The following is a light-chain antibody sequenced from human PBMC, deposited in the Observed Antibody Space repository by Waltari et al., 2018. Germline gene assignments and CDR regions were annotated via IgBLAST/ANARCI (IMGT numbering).Light chain of an antibody. CDR1: RRDVGRYNL. V-gene: IGLV2-23*01. J-gene: IGLJ3*02. CDR2: EGS. Sequence: QSALTQPASVSGSPGPSITLSCTGTRRDVGRYNLVSWYQQHPGKAPKLMIYEGSKRPSGVSNRFSGSKSGNTASLTISGLQAEDEADYYCCSYAGSSTWVFGGGTKLTVL. CDR3: CSYAGSSTWV.